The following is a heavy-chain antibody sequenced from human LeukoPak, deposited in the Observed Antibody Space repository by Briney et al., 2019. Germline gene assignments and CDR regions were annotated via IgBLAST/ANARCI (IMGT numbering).Heavy chain of an antibody. J-gene: IGHJ6*03. CDR3: ARHEARPIYCSSTSCPPSYYYMDV. CDR1: GYSFTSYW. Sequence: GESLKISCKGSGYSFTSYWIGWVRQMPGKGLEWMGIIYPGDSDTRYSPSFQGQVTISADKSISTAYLQWSSLKASDTAMYYCARHEARPIYCSSTSCPPSYYYMDVWGKGTTVTVSS. CDR2: IYPGDSDT. D-gene: IGHD2-2*01. V-gene: IGHV5-51*01.